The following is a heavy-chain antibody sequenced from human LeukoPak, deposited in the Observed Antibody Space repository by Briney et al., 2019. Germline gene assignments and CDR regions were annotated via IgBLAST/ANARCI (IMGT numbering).Heavy chain of an antibody. CDR2: IIPIFGTG. J-gene: IGHJ4*02. V-gene: IGHV1-69*01. Sequence: SSVKVSCKTSGGTFSTSAISWVRRAPGQRLEWMGGIIPIFGTGNYAQKFQGRVTITADEFTSTAYMELSSLTSEDTAVYYCARGLGDSSGYYFSDNWGQGTLVTVSS. CDR1: GGTFSTSA. CDR3: ARGLGDSSGYYFSDN. D-gene: IGHD3-22*01.